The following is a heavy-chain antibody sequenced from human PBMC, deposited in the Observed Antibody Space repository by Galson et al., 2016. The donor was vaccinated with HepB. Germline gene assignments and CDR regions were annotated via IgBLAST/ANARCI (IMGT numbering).Heavy chain of an antibody. D-gene: IGHD3-22*01. V-gene: IGHV3-9*01. CDR2: ISWNSGSI. Sequence: SLRLSCAASGFTFDDYAMHWVRQAPGKGLEWVSGISWNSGSIGYADSVKGRFTISRDKAKNSLYLQMNSLRAEDTDLYYCAKTYIRTRSSGYYAHWGQGTLVTVSS. J-gene: IGHJ4*02. CDR3: AKTYIRTRSSGYYAH. CDR1: GFTFDDYA.